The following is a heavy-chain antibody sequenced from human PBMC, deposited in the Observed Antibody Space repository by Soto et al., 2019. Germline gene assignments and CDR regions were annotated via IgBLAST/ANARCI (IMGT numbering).Heavy chain of an antibody. CDR3: ARCPMVGPFDM. D-gene: IGHD2-15*01. Sequence: GECLKISCQASGYSYMSDWIGWVRQMPGKGLEWMGIIYPGDSDTTYSPSFQGQVTISVDKSITTAYLQWSSLKASDTAMYYCARCPMVGPFDMWGQGTMVTVSS. CDR2: IYPGDSDT. CDR1: GYSYMSDW. V-gene: IGHV5-51*01. J-gene: IGHJ3*02.